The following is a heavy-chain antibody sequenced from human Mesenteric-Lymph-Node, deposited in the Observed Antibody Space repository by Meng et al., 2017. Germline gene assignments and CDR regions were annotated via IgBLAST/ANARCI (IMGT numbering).Heavy chain of an antibody. V-gene: IGHV4-31*03. CDR2: IYYSGST. J-gene: IGHJ5*01. Sequence: QVRRQEAGAGRVRPSQARALTCTLPGGSIISGGYYWSWIRQHPGKGLEWIGYIYYSGSTYYNPSLKSRVTISVDTSKNQFSLKLSSVTAADTAVYYCARDYCGGDCYSGGTWFDSWGQGTLVTVSS. D-gene: IGHD2-21*02. CDR3: ARDYCGGDCYSGGTWFDS. CDR1: GGSIISGGYY.